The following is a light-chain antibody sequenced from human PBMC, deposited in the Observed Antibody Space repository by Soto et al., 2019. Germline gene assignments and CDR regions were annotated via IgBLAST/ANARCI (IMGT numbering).Light chain of an antibody. CDR2: EVS. CDR3: TSYAGSNIWV. J-gene: IGLJ3*02. V-gene: IGLV2-8*01. Sequence: QSALTQPPSASGSPGQSVTISCTGTSSDVGGYNYVSWYQQYPGKAPKLMIYEVSKRPSGVPDRFSGSKSGKTASLTVSGLQGEDEADYYCTSYAGSNIWVFGGGTKLTVL. CDR1: SSDVGGYNY.